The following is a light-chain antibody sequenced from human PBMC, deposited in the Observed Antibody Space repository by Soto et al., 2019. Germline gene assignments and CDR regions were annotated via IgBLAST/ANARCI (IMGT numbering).Light chain of an antibody. V-gene: IGLV1-40*01. J-gene: IGLJ2*01. CDR1: SSNIGAGYD. CDR3: QSYDSSLSVV. CDR2: GNS. Sequence: QSVLTQPPSVSGAPGQRVTISCTGSSSNIGAGYDVHWYQQLPGTAPKLLIYGNSNRPAGVPDRFSGSKSCTSASLAITGLQAEDEAYYYCQSYDSSLSVVFGGGTKLTVL.